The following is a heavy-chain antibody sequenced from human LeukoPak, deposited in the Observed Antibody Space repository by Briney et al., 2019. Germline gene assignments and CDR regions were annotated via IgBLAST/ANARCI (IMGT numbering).Heavy chain of an antibody. D-gene: IGHD5-24*01. V-gene: IGHV3-64D*06. CDR1: GFTFSDYT. CDR2: ISGNGGST. CDR3: VGGDRDGYNIYFQF. J-gene: IGHJ1*01. Sequence: GGSLRLSCSASGFTFSDYTMHWVRQAPGKGLEYVSVISGNGGSTSYADSVKGRFTISRDNSKNTVYLQMSSLRAEDTAVYYCVGGDRDGYNIYFQFWGQGTLVTVSS.